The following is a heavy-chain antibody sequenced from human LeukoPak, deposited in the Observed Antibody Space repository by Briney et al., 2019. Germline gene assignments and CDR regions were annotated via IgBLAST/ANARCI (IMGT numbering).Heavy chain of an antibody. V-gene: IGHV4-59*01. CDR2: IYYSGST. Sequence: SETLSLTCTVSGGSISNSYWSWIRQPPGKGLEWIGYIYYSGSTNYNPSLKSRVTISVDTSKNQFSLKLSSVTAADTAVYYCASDSPGSSGSNQFDYWGQGTLVTVSS. CDR1: GGSISNSY. CDR3: ASDSPGSSGSNQFDY. D-gene: IGHD3-10*01. J-gene: IGHJ4*02.